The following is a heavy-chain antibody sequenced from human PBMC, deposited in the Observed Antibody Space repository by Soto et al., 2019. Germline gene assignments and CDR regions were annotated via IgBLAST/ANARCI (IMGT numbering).Heavy chain of an antibody. CDR2: LSGSGTST. Sequence: GGSLRLSCAASGFSFVNYAMNWVRQAPGKGLEWVSGLSGSGTSTYYADSVKGRFTISRDNSRDTLFLQMNSLRAEDTAVYYCARALGVGATNWFDPWGQGTLVTVSS. CDR1: GFSFVNYA. V-gene: IGHV3-23*01. J-gene: IGHJ5*02. D-gene: IGHD1-26*01. CDR3: ARALGVGATNWFDP.